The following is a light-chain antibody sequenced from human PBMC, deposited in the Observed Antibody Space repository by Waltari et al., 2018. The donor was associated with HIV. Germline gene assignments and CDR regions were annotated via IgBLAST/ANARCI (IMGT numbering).Light chain of an antibody. Sequence: QSVLTQPPSASGTPGQRVTISCSGSSSNIGSNTVNWYQQLPGTAPKLLIYSNNRRPSGFPDRFSGSKSGTSASLAISGLQSEDEADYYCAAWDDSLNGAFGGGTKLTVL. CDR1: SSNIGSNT. V-gene: IGLV1-44*01. J-gene: IGLJ2*01. CDR2: SNN. CDR3: AAWDDSLNGA.